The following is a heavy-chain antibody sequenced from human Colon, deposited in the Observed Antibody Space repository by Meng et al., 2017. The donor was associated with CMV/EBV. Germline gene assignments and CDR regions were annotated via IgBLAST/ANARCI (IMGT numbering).Heavy chain of an antibody. J-gene: IGHJ4*02. V-gene: IGHV3-53*01. CDR3: AKGDGRPYYYFDY. Sequence: GESLKISCAVSGFRVNSIYLSWVRQAPGKGLEWVATLYTGGSAVYTDSVEGRFYISRDTSKNTLYLQMNSLRPEDTAIYYCAKGDGRPYYYFDYWGQGTLVTVSS. CDR2: LYTGGSA. D-gene: IGHD2-21*01. CDR1: GFRVNSIY.